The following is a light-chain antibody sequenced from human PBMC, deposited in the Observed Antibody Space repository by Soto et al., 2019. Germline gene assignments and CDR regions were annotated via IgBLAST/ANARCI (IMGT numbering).Light chain of an antibody. CDR1: QSISSN. Sequence: EIVMTHSPVTLSVSPCERATLSCRASQSISSNLIWYQQKPGQAPRLLIYGASTRATGIPARFSGSGSGTEFTLTISSLQSEDFAVYYCQQNNNWPRTFGQGTKVDI. J-gene: IGKJ1*01. CDR3: QQNNNWPRT. V-gene: IGKV3-15*01. CDR2: GAS.